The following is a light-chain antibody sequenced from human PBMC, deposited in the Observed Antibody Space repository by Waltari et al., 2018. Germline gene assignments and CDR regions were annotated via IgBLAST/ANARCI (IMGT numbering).Light chain of an antibody. CDR1: SSNIGAGHD. CDR3: QSDDSTLGGSV. CDR2: GNS. Sequence: QSVLTQPPSVSGAPGQRVTIPCSGSSSNIGAGHDVNWYQRLTGKAPKLIIYGNSDRPSRVPNRIAGSKSGTSASLAITGLQAEDEADYYGQSDDSTLGGSVFGGGTKLTVL. J-gene: IGLJ2*01. V-gene: IGLV1-40*01.